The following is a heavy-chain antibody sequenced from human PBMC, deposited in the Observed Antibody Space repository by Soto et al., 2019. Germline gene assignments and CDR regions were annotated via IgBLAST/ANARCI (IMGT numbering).Heavy chain of an antibody. J-gene: IGHJ6*02. D-gene: IGHD1-1*01. Sequence: QVLLVQSGADVKKPGASVKVSCQASGYSFTSYGISWVRQAPGQGLEWMGWISGYNGNTNYAQKVQGRVTMTTETSTSTAYMELRSLRSDDTAVYYCARRTRWNDGGYYNYYMGVWGQGTTVTVSS. V-gene: IGHV1-18*01. CDR1: GYSFTSYG. CDR3: ARRTRWNDGGYYNYYMGV. CDR2: ISGYNGNT.